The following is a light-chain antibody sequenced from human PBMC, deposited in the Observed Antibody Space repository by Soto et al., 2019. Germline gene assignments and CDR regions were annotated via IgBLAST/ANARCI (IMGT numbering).Light chain of an antibody. CDR3: SLYTSSSTLV. V-gene: IGLV2-14*01. CDR2: DVS. CDR1: SSDVGGSNY. Sequence: QSVLTQPASVSGSPEQSITISCTGTSSDVGGSNYVSWYQLHPVKAPKLMIYDVSNRPSWVSNRLSGSKSGTTASLNISGRQAEDAAAYYWSLYTSSSTLVFGGGNQLAV. J-gene: IGLJ2*01.